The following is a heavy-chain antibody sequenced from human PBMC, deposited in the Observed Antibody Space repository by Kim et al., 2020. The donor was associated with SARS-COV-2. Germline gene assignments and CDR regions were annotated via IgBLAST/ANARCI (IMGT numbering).Heavy chain of an antibody. V-gene: IGHV4-39*01. CDR1: GGSISSSSYY. J-gene: IGHJ3*02. Sequence: SETLSLTCTVSGGSISSSSYYWGWIRQPPGKGLEWIGSIYYSGSTYYNPSLKSRVTISVDTSKNQFSLKLSSVTAADTAVYYCARLPLLYPVRDALSAFDIWGQGTMVTVSS. CDR2: IYYSGST. CDR3: ARLPLLYPVRDALSAFDI. D-gene: IGHD2-2*02.